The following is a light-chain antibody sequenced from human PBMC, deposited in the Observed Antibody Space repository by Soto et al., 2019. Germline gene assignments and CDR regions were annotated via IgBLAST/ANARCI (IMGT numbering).Light chain of an antibody. CDR1: QNIHTN. CDR2: GAS. CDR3: QQYYNWPRT. Sequence: EIVITQSPATLSVSPGERATLSCRAGQNIHTNLAWYQQKPGQAHRLLFYGASTGDTGLPARFSGSGSGTEFTLTINSLQAEDCEVYYCQQYYNWPRTFGQGTRLE. J-gene: IGKJ5*01. V-gene: IGKV3-15*01.